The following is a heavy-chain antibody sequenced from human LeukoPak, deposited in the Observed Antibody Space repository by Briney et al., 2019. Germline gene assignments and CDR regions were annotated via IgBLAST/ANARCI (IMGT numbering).Heavy chain of an antibody. J-gene: IGHJ6*01. D-gene: IGHD2-2*03. CDR1: GFTFSCYS. Sequence: PGGSLRLFCAASGFTFSCYSMNWVRQAPGEGLEWVSSISSSSSYIYYADSVKGRFTISRDNAKNSLYLQMNSLRAEDTAVYYCARDGYCSSTSCLDYYYGMDVWGKGPRSPSPQ. CDR2: ISSSSSYI. CDR3: ARDGYCSSTSCLDYYYGMDV. V-gene: IGHV3-21*01.